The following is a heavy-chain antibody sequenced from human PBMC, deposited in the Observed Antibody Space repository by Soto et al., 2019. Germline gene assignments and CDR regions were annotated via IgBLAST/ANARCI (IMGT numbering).Heavy chain of an antibody. CDR2: IYYSGST. CDR1: GGSISSYY. Sequence: PSETLSLTCTVSGGSISSYYWSWIRQPPGKGLEWIGYIYYSGSTKYNPSLKSRVTISVDTSKNQFSLKLGSVTAADTAVYFCERHSTWLLLSDYWGQGILVTSPQ. CDR3: ERHSTWLLLSDY. D-gene: IGHD3-22*01. V-gene: IGHV4-59*08. J-gene: IGHJ4*02.